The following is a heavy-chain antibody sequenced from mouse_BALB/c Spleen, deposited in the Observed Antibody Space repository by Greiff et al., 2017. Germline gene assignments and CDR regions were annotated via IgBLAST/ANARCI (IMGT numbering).Heavy chain of an antibody. V-gene: IGHV1-69*02. J-gene: IGHJ1*01. Sequence: QVQLQQPGAELVRPGASVKLSCEASGYTFTSYWINWVKQRPGQGLEWIGNIYPSDSYTNYNQKFKDKATLTVDKSSSTAYMQLSSPTSEDSAVYYCTRVGGGYFDVWGAGTTVTVSS. CDR2: IYPSDSYT. CDR1: GYTFTSYW. CDR3: TRVGGGYFDV.